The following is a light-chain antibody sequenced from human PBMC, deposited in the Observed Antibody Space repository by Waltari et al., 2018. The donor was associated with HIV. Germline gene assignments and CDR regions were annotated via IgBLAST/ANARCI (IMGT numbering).Light chain of an antibody. CDR2: GNT. CDR3: QSYDSSLSGYV. CDR1: SSNIWAGYD. V-gene: IGLV1-40*01. J-gene: IGLJ1*01. Sequence: QSVLTQPPSVSGAPGQSVTITCTGSSSNIWAGYDLHWYQPLPGTAPKPLIYGNTNRPSGVPDRFSGSKSGTSTSLAITGLQAEDEADYYCQSYDSSLSGYVFGTGTKVTVL.